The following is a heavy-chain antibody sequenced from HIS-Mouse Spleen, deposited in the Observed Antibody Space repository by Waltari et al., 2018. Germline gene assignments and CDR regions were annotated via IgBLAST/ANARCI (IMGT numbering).Heavy chain of an antibody. D-gene: IGHD6-13*01. CDR2: IYYSGST. Sequence: QLQLQESGPGLVKPSETLSLTCTVSGGSISSSSYYWGWIRQPPGKGLEWIGCIYYSGSTYSNPSLKSRVTIAVETSKNQCSLKLSSVTAADTAVYYCAREIPYSSSWYDWYFDLWGRGTLVTVSS. CDR1: GGSISSSSYY. J-gene: IGHJ2*01. CDR3: AREIPYSSSWYDWYFDL. V-gene: IGHV4-39*07.